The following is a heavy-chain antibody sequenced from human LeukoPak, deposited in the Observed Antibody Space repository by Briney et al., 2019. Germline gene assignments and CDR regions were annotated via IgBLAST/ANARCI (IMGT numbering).Heavy chain of an antibody. D-gene: IGHD6-19*01. J-gene: IGHJ5*02. CDR1: GYTFTSYD. V-gene: IGHV1-8*01. CDR3: ARGGAVAGTVSAWFDP. CDR2: MNPNSGNT. Sequence: ASVKVSCKASGYTFTSYDINWVRQATGQGLEWMGWMNPNSGNTGYAQKFQGRVTITADESTSTAYMELSSLRSEDTAVYYCARGGAVAGTVSAWFDPWGQGTLVTVSS.